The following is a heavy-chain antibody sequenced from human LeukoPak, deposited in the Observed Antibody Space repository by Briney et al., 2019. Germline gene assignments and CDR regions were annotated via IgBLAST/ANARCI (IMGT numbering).Heavy chain of an antibody. CDR3: ARHVPLTTVTTHWFEP. V-gene: IGHV4-59*08. Sequence: KGLEWIGYIYYSGSTNYNPSLKSRVTISVDTSKNQFSLKLSSVTAADTAVYYCARHVPLTTVTTHWFEPCGQGTIVTVSS. D-gene: IGHD4-17*01. CDR2: IYYSGST. J-gene: IGHJ5*02.